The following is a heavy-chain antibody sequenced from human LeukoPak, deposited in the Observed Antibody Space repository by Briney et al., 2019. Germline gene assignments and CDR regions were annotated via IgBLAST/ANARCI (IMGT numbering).Heavy chain of an antibody. CDR3: ARDYYDAAMSTPNCF. J-gene: IGHJ4*02. Sequence: SETLSLTCTVSGGSISTSNYYWGWIRQSPGTGLEWIGSIYYSGTTYYNPSLKSRVTISIDTSKNQFSLKLSSVTAADTAIYFCARDYYDAAMSTPNCFWGQGTLVTVSS. CDR2: IYYSGTT. D-gene: IGHD3-22*01. CDR1: GGSISTSNYY. V-gene: IGHV4-39*07.